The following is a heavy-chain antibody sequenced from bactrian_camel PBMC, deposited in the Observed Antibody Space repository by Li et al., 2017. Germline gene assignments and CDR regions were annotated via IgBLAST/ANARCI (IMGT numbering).Heavy chain of an antibody. Sequence: SKYCMAWFRQAPGEERERVAAMDRGGIKTYADSVKGRFTLSKDNAKNTLYLQMNNLKPEDTALYYCAADRDGDDSYSGSWALYGVDYWGKGTQVTVS. CDR1: SKYC. D-gene: IGHD3*01. CDR2: MDRGGIK. J-gene: IGHJ7*01. V-gene: IGHV3S53*01.